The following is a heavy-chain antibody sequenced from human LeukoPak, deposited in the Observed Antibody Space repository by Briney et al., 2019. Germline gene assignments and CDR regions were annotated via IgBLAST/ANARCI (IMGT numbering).Heavy chain of an antibody. CDR2: IRTSTASAYNT. CDR3: ARDQRFAFDY. CDR1: GSTFTDYP. V-gene: IGHV3-48*02. D-gene: IGHD3-16*01. J-gene: IGHJ4*02. Sequence: GGSLRLSCAASGSTFTDYPMNWVRQAPGRGLEWVANIRTSTASAYNTNYADSVQGRVIISRDDAKKTLYLHMNGLRDDDTAVYYCARDQRFAFDYWGQGILVTVSS.